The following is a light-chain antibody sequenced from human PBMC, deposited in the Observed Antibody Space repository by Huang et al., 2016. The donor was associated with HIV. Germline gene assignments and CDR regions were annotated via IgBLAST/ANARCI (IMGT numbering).Light chain of an antibody. Sequence: DIVMTQSPDSLAVSLGERATIKCRSSQSVLYSSNSKNYLAWFQQKPGHAPRLLIYWASSRESGVPDRFSGSGSGTDFTLTISSLEAEDAAVYYCQQYYSIPQTFGQGTKVEIK. CDR1: QSVLYSSNSKNY. J-gene: IGKJ1*01. V-gene: IGKV4-1*01. CDR2: WAS. CDR3: QQYYSIPQT.